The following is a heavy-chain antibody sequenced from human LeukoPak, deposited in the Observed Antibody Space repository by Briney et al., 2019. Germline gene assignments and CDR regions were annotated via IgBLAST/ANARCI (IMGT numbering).Heavy chain of an antibody. CDR1: GASISSYY. CDR3: ARGSGGYSYGYFDY. V-gene: IGHV4-59*01. D-gene: IGHD5-18*01. CDR2: IYYSGST. Sequence: SETLSLTGTASGASISSYYWSWIRQPPGKGMEWIGYIYYSGSTNYNPSLTARVTISVDTSKNQFSLKLSSVTAADTAVYYCARGSGGYSYGYFDYWGQGTLVTVSS. J-gene: IGHJ4*02.